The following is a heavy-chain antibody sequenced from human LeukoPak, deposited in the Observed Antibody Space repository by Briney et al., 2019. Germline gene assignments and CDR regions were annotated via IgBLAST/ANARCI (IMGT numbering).Heavy chain of an antibody. J-gene: IGHJ2*01. CDR1: GGSISSYNW. V-gene: IGHV4-4*02. D-gene: IGHD1-1*01. Sequence: SGTLSLTCAVSGGSISSYNWWSWVRQPPGKGLEWIGEIHHGGSTNYNPSLKSRVTISVDKSKNQFSLRLSSVTAADTAVYYCARERSTSGTDSDCYFDLWGRGTLVTVSS. CDR2: IHHGGST. CDR3: ARERSTSGTDSDCYFDL.